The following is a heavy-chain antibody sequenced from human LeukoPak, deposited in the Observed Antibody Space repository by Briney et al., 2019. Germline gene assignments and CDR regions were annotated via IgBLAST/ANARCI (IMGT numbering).Heavy chain of an antibody. Sequence: ASVKVSCKASGYTFTSHGISWVRQAPGQGLEWMGWISTYNGNTNYAQKFQGRVTMTTDTSTSAAYLDLMSLRSDDTAVYYCARDYDSSGYYYRWGQGTLVTVSS. CDR2: ISTYNGNT. CDR3: ARDYDSSGYYYR. J-gene: IGHJ5*02. V-gene: IGHV1-18*01. CDR1: GYTFTSHG. D-gene: IGHD3-22*01.